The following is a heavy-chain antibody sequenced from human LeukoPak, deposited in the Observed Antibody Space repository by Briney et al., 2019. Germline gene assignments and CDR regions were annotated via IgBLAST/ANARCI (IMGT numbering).Heavy chain of an antibody. CDR3: ARLPRVHFDS. Sequence: GASVKVSCKASGYTFIGYHIHWVRQAPGQGLEWMGWINPNRGGTNLAQKFQGRVIMTRDTSISTAYMEVTRLRSDDTAIDYCARLPRVHFDSWGQGTLVTVSS. CDR2: INPNRGGT. D-gene: IGHD2-8*01. CDR1: GYTFIGYH. J-gene: IGHJ4*02. V-gene: IGHV1-2*02.